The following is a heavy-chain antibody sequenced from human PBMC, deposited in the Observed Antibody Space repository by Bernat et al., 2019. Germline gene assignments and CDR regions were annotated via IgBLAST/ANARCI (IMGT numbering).Heavy chain of an antibody. CDR3: AKGIWFGELLSYTYDY. CDR2: ISGSGGST. J-gene: IGHJ4*02. V-gene: IGHV3-23*04. CDR1: GFTFSSYA. Sequence: EVQLVESGGGLVQPGGSLRLSCAASGFTFSSYAMSWVRQAPGKGLEWVSAISGSGGSTYYADSVKGRFTISRDKSKNTLYLQMNSLRAEDTAVYYCAKGIWFGELLSYTYDYWGQGPLVTVSS. D-gene: IGHD3-10*01.